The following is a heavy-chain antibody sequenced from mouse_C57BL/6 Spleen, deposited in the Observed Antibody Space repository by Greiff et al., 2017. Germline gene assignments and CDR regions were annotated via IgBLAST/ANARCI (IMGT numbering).Heavy chain of an antibody. D-gene: IGHD2-1*01. J-gene: IGHJ2*01. CDR1: GFNIKDDY. CDR2: IDPENGDT. CDR3: PYGNFFDY. V-gene: IGHV14-4*01. Sequence: VQLQQSGAELVRPGASVKLSCPASGFNIKDDYMHWVKQRPEQGLEWIGWIDPENGDTEYASKFQGKATITADTSSNTAYLQLSSLTSEDTAVYYCPYGNFFDYWGQGTTLTVSS.